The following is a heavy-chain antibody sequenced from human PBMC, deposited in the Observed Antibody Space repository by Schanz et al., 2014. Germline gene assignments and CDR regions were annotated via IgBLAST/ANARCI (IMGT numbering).Heavy chain of an antibody. CDR3: ARDGEAAAGCDY. J-gene: IGHJ4*02. V-gene: IGHV3-48*04. CDR1: GFTFSIYA. CDR2: ISSGGTTT. D-gene: IGHD6-13*01. Sequence: EVQLVESGGGLVQPGGSLRLSCSASGFTFSIYAMHWVRQAPGKGPEYVSYISSGGTTTYHSDSVKGRFTISRDSAENSLYLQMNSLRAEDTAVYYCARDGEAAAGCDYWGQGALVTVSS.